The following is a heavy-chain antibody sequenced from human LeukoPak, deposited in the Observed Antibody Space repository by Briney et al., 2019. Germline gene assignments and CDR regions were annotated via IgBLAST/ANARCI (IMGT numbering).Heavy chain of an antibody. CDR2: IYTSGST. CDR3: AREVNRITMIVVVGYFDL. D-gene: IGHD3-22*01. Sequence: PSETLSLTCTVSGGSISSYYWSWIRQPAGKGLEWIGRIYTSGSTNYNPSLKGRVTMSVDTSKNQFSLKLSSVTAADTAVYYCAREVNRITMIVVVGYFDLWGRGTLVTVSS. CDR1: GGSISSYY. J-gene: IGHJ2*01. V-gene: IGHV4-4*07.